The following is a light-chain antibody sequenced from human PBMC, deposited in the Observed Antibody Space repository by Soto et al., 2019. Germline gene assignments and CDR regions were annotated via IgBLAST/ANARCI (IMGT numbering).Light chain of an antibody. CDR1: SSDIGRYNY. J-gene: IGLJ2*01. CDR3: SSYTGSNTRVL. Sequence: QLVLTQPASVSGSPGQSITISCTGTSSDIGRYNYVSWYQQHPGKAPKLMIYDVSNRPSGVSNRFSGSKSGNTASLTISGLQAEDEADYYCSSYTGSNTRVLFGGGTKLTVL. CDR2: DVS. V-gene: IGLV2-14*03.